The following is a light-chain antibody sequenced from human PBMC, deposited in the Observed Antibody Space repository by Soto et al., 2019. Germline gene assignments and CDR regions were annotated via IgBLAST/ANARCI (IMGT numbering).Light chain of an antibody. J-gene: IGKJ4*01. V-gene: IGKV3-20*01. CDR3: QQYDSSPLT. CDR2: GAS. CDR1: QSVSSSY. Sequence: EIVLTQSPGTLSLSPGERATLSCRASQSVSSSYLAWYHQKPGQAPRLLLYGASSRATGIPDRCSGSGSGTDFTLTISRLEPEDFAVYYCQQYDSSPLTFGGGTKVEIK.